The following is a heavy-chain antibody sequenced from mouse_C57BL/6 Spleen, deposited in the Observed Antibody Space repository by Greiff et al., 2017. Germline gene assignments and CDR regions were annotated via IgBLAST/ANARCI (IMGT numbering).Heavy chain of an antibody. J-gene: IGHJ2*01. V-gene: IGHV1-82*01. CDR1: GYAFSSSW. Sequence: VNVVESGPELVKPGASVKISCKASGYAFSSSWMNWVKQRPGKGLEWIGRIYPGDGDTNYNGKFKGKATLTADKSSSTAYMQLSSLTSEDSAVYFCARWGITSWWGQGTTLTVSS. D-gene: IGHD1-1*01. CDR3: ARWGITSW. CDR2: IYPGDGDT.